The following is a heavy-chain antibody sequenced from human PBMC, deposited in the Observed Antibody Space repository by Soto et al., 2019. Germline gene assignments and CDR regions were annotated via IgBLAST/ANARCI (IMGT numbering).Heavy chain of an antibody. Sequence: PGESLKISCKGSGYSFTSYWIGWVRQMPGKGLEWMGIIYPGDSDTRYSPPFQGQVTISADRSISTAYLQWSSLKASDTAMYYCASSLSSSYYGMDVWGQGTTVTVSS. D-gene: IGHD6-13*01. J-gene: IGHJ6*02. CDR2: IYPGDSDT. V-gene: IGHV5-51*01. CDR1: GYSFTSYW. CDR3: ASSLSSSYYGMDV.